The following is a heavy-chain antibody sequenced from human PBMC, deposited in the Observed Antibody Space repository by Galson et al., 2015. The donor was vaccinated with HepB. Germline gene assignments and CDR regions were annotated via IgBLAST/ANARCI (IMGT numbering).Heavy chain of an antibody. Sequence: SLRLSCAASGFTFSSYSMNWVRQAPGKGLEWVSYISSSSSTIYYADSVKGRFTISRDNAKNSLYLQMNSLRAEDTAVYYCARNLDFGVVISTPFDYWGQGTLVTVSS. CDR1: GFTFSSYS. CDR2: ISSSSSTI. D-gene: IGHD3-3*01. CDR3: ARNLDFGVVISTPFDY. J-gene: IGHJ4*02. V-gene: IGHV3-48*01.